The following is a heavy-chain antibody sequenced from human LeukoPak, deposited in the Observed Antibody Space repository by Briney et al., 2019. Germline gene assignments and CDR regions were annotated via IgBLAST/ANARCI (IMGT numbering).Heavy chain of an antibody. CDR1: GFTFRSNA. D-gene: IGHD3-10*01. CDR3: AKGKFGDPLNY. V-gene: IGHV3-23*03. Sequence: GGSLRLSCAASGFTFRSNAMSWVRQAPGKGLEWVSVIYTDGNIYYADSVRGRFTISKDNSKNTVDLLMNSVRAEDTALYFCAKGKFGDPLNYWGQGTLVTVSS. J-gene: IGHJ4*02. CDR2: IYTDGNI.